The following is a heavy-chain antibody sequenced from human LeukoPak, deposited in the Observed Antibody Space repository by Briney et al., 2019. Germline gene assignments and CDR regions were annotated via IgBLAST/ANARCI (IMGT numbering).Heavy chain of an antibody. CDR3: ARTVNVDTAMVIRGAFDI. CDR1: GYTFTSYG. J-gene: IGHJ3*02. V-gene: IGHV1-18*01. D-gene: IGHD5-18*01. CDR2: ISAYNGNT. Sequence: GASVKVSCKASGYTFTSYGISWVRQAPGQGLEWMGWISAYNGNTNYAQKLQGRVTMTTDTSTSTAYMELRSLRSDDTAVYYCARTVNVDTAMVIRGAFDIWGQGTMVTVSS.